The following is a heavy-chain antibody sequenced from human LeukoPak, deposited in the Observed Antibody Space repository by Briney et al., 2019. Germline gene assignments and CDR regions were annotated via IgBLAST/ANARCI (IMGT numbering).Heavy chain of an antibody. CDR1: GFTFSSYG. CDR3: ARGNYGDYPGAFDI. D-gene: IGHD4-17*01. J-gene: IGHJ3*02. Sequence: PGRSLRLSCAASGFTFSSYGMHWVRQAPGKGLEWVAVIWYDGSNKYYADSVKGRFTISRDNSKNTLYLQMNSLRAEDTAAYYCARGNYGDYPGAFDIWGQGTMVTVSS. CDR2: IWYDGSNK. V-gene: IGHV3-33*01.